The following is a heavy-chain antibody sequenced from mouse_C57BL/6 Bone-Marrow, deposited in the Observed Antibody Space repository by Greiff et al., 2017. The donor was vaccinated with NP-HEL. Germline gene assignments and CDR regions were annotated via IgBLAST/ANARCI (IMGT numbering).Heavy chain of an antibody. CDR1: GFTFSSYG. V-gene: IGHV5-6*01. Sequence: EVHLVESGGDLVKPGGSLKLSCAASGFTFSSYGMSWVRQTPDKRLEWVATISSGGSYTYYPDSVKGRFTISRDNAKNTLYLQMSSLKSEDTAMYYCARHDEAYWGQGTLVTVSA. CDR2: ISSGGSYT. CDR3: ARHDEAY. J-gene: IGHJ3*01. D-gene: IGHD2-3*01.